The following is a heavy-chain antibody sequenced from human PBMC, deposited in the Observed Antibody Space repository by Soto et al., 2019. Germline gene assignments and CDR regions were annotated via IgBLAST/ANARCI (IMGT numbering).Heavy chain of an antibody. CDR1: GCTFSSYD. Sequence: PGGSLRLSCAASGCTFSSYDMHGVRQATGKGLEWVSAIGTAGDTYYPGSVKGRFTISRENAKNSLYLQMNSLRAEDTAVYYCARAKGYSGYAFDYWGQGPLVTVSS. J-gene: IGHJ4*02. D-gene: IGHD5-12*01. CDR3: ARAKGYSGYAFDY. V-gene: IGHV3-13*01. CDR2: IGTAGDT.